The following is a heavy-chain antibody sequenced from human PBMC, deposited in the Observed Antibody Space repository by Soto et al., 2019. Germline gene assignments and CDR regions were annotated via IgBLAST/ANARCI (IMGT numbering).Heavy chain of an antibody. J-gene: IGHJ4*02. CDR3: ARNGGPTVRCFGRKFDS. CDR1: GCSFSTHA. Sequence: GGSLRLSCTASGCSFSTHAMSWVRQAPGEGLEWVSSISSGGTTTFYAASVEGRFTISRDKSKNTLYLQMNSLRADDTAVYYLARNGGPTVRCFGRKFDSWGQGTQVTVSS. CDR2: ISSGGTTT. V-gene: IGHV3-23*01. D-gene: IGHD3-3*01.